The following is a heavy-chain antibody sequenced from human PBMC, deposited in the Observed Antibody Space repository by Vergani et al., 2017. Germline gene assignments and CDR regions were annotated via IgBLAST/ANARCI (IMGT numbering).Heavy chain of an antibody. J-gene: IGHJ4*02. V-gene: IGHV1-69*18. CDR1: GGTFSSYA. D-gene: IGHD3-9*01. CDR3: ARDSRDILTGYYTPPFDY. Sequence: QVQLVQSGAEVKKPGSSVKVSCKASGGTFSSYAISWVRQAPGHGLGWMGRIIPIFGTANYAQQFQGRVTMTADESTSTAYMELSSLRSDDTAVYYCARDSRDILTGYYTPPFDYWGQGTLVTVSS. CDR2: IIPIFGTA.